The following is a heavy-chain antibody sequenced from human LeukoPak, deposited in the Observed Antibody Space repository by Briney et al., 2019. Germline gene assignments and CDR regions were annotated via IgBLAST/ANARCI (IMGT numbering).Heavy chain of an antibody. CDR3: ARHSREYSSSWYEY. D-gene: IGHD6-13*01. J-gene: IGHJ4*02. CDR2: IYYSGST. CDR1: GGSISSYY. V-gene: IGHV4-59*01. Sequence: SETLSLTCTVSGGSISSYYWSWIRQPPGKGLEWIGYIYYSGSTNYNPSLKSRVTISVDTSKNQFSLKLSSVTAADTAVYYCARHSREYSSSWYEYWGQGTLVTVSS.